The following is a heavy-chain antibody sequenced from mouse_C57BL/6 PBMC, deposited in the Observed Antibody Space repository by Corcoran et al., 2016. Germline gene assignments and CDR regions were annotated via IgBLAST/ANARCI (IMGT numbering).Heavy chain of an antibody. J-gene: IGHJ4*01. CDR2: INTYSEVP. V-gene: IGHV9-3*01. CDR3: ARSVAEVNYYAMDY. D-gene: IGHD1-1*01. Sequence: QIQLVQSGPELKKPGETVKISCKASGYTFTTYGMSWVKQAPGKGLKWMGWINTYSEVPTYAVDFKGRFAFSLETSASTAYLQINNLKNEDTATYFCARSVAEVNYYAMDYWGQGNSVTVSS. CDR1: GYTFTTYG.